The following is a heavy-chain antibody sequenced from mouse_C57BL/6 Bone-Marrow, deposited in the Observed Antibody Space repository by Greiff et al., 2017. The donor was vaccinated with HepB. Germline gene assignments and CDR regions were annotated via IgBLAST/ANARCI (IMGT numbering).Heavy chain of an antibody. CDR2: INPYNGGT. CDR3: ARKLSQGYFDV. Sequence: EVQLQQSGPVLVKPGASVKMSCKASGYTFTDYYMNWVKQSHGKSLEWIGVINPYNGGTSYNQKFKGKATLTVDKSSSTAYMELNSLTSEDSAVYYCARKLSQGYFDVWGTGTTVTVSS. V-gene: IGHV1-19*01. J-gene: IGHJ1*03. CDR1: GYTFTDYY. D-gene: IGHD1-1*01.